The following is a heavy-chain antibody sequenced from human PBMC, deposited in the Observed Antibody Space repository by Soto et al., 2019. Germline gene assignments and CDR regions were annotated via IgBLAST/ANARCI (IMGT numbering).Heavy chain of an antibody. CDR3: ARIRSDAFDI. CDR1: GFSLSTSGVG. Sequence: GSGPTLVNPTQTLTLTCTFSGFSLSTSGVGVGWIRQPPGKALEWLALIYWNDDRRLSPSLNSRLTITKDTSKNQVVLTMTNMDPVDTATYYCARIRSDAFDIWGQGTMVTVSS. CDR2: IYWNDDR. V-gene: IGHV2-5*01. J-gene: IGHJ3*02.